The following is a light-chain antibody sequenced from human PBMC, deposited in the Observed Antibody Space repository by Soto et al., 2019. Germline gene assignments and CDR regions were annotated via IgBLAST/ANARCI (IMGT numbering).Light chain of an antibody. Sequence: QSVLTQPPSVSGAPGQRVTISCTGSSSNIGAGYDVHWYQQLPGTAPKLLIYGNSNRPSGVPDRFSGSKSGTSASLAITGLQAEDAADYYSQSYDSSLRGVVFGGGTKLTVL. CDR1: SSNIGAGYD. J-gene: IGLJ2*01. CDR2: GNS. CDR3: QSYDSSLRGVV. V-gene: IGLV1-40*01.